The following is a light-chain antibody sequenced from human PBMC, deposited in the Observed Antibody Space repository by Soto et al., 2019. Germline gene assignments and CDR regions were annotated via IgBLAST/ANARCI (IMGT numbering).Light chain of an antibody. V-gene: IGKV1-33*01. J-gene: IGKJ2*01. CDR3: QQYASLPRT. CDR2: DAS. CDR1: QDISNY. Sequence: DIQMTQSPSSLSASVGDRVTITCQASQDISNYLYWYQQKPGQAPKLLIYDASDLKTGVPSRFSGSGSGTDFTFTISILQPEDVATYYCQQYASLPRTFGQGTKLEIK.